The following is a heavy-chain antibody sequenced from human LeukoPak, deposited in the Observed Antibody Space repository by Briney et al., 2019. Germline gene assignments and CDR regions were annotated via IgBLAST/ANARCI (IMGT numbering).Heavy chain of an antibody. Sequence: AGSLRLSCEASGFTFSSYAMSWVRQAPGKGLKRVSAISGSGGSTFYADSVKGRFTISRDNSKNTLYMQMNSLRAEDTAVYYCAKDGSGVAAADYYFDYWGQGTLVTVSS. CDR1: GFTFSSYA. J-gene: IGHJ4*02. D-gene: IGHD2-15*01. V-gene: IGHV3-23*01. CDR3: AKDGSGVAAADYYFDY. CDR2: ISGSGGST.